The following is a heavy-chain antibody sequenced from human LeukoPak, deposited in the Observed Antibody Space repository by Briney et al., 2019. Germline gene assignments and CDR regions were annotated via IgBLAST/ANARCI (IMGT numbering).Heavy chain of an antibody. J-gene: IGHJ4*02. CDR3: ARDGHGDYLFDY. Sequence: PGGSLRLSCAASRFTFSIYSLNWVRQAPGKGLEWISYISTSSSTIYYADSVKGRFTISRDNAKNSLYLQMNSLRDEDTAVYYCARDGHGDYLFDYWGQGTLVTVSS. CDR2: ISTSSSTI. D-gene: IGHD4-17*01. CDR1: RFTFSIYS. V-gene: IGHV3-48*02.